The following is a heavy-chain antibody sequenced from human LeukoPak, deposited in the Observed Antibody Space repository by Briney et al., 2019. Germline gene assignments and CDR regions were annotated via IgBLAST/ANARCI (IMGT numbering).Heavy chain of an antibody. CDR3: AKEYTSYRSGWFFQD. V-gene: IGHV3-30*18. CDR1: GFTFSNYG. D-gene: IGHD6-13*01. Sequence: PGGPLRLSCAASGFTFSNYGMQWVRQAPGKGPEWVAVVSFDGRTKLYADSVKGRFTISRDNSKNTLDLQMFSLKPEDTAVYYCAKEYTSYRSGWFFQDWGQGTLVTVSS. CDR2: VSFDGRTK. J-gene: IGHJ1*01.